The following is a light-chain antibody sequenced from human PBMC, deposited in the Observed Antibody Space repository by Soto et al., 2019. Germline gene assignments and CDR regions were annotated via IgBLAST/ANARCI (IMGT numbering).Light chain of an antibody. V-gene: IGKV3-15*01. CDR3: QQYNDCHRT. J-gene: IGKJ1*01. CDR2: GAS. CDR1: QSVSSN. Sequence: EIVMTQSPATLSVSPGERATLSCRASQSVSSNLAWYRQKPGQPPRVLIYGASTRATGIPARFSGSGSGTEFTLTISSLQSEDFAVYYCQQYNDCHRTFGQGTKVEIK.